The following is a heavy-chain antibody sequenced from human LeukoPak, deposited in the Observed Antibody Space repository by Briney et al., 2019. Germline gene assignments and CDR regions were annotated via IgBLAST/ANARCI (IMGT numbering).Heavy chain of an antibody. V-gene: IGHV4-34*01. Sequence: KPSETLSLTCAVYGGSYSGYYWSWTRQPPGKGLEWIGEISHSGSTNYNPSLKSRVTISVDTSKNQFSLKLSSVTAADTAVYYCAREKRITMVRGVINWFDPWGQGTLVTISS. D-gene: IGHD3-10*01. CDR2: ISHSGST. CDR3: AREKRITMVRGVINWFDP. J-gene: IGHJ5*02. CDR1: GGSYSGYY.